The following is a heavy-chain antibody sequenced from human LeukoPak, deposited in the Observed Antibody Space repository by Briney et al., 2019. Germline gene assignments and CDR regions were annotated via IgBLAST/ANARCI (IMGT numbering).Heavy chain of an antibody. V-gene: IGHV3-21*01. CDR1: GFTFSSYS. CDR3: ARNSGTYYPFSY. CDR2: ISGSSSYI. J-gene: IGHJ4*02. Sequence: PGGSPRLSCAASGFTFSSYSMNWVRQAPGKGLEWVSSISGSSSYIYYADSVKGRFTISRDDAKTSLYLQMNSLRAEDTAVYYCARNSGTYYPFSYWGQGTLVTVSS. D-gene: IGHD1-26*01.